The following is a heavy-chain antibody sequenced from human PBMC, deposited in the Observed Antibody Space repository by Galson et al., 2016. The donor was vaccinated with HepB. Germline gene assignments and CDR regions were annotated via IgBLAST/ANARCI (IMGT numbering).Heavy chain of an antibody. Sequence: SLRLSCAASGFTLSSYAMSWIRLAPGKGLEWVSGISGTGAAAYYADSVRGRFTISRDNAKNSLYLQMNSLRAEDTAIYFCARDHPGHTAIYWGQGSLVTVSS. J-gene: IGHJ4*02. CDR2: ISGTGAAA. CDR1: GFTLSSYA. CDR3: ARDHPGHTAIY. D-gene: IGHD5-18*01. V-gene: IGHV3-23*01.